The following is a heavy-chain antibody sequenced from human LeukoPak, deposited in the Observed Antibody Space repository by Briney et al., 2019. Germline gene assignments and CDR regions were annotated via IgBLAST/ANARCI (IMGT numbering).Heavy chain of an antibody. J-gene: IGHJ4*02. CDR3: ASTITVTTDY. V-gene: IGHV4-38-2*02. Sequence: SETLSLTCTVSGYSISNGYYWGWIRQPPGKGLEWIGSIYHSGSTYYNPSLKSRVTISVDTSKNQFSPKLSSVTAADTAVYYCASTITVTTDYWGQGTLVTVSS. D-gene: IGHD4-17*01. CDR1: GYSISNGYY. CDR2: IYHSGST.